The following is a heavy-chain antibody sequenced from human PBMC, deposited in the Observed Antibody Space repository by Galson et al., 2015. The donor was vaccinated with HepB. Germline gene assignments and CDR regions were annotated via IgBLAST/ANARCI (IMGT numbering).Heavy chain of an antibody. Sequence: SLRLSCAASGFTFSYYGVNWVRQAPGKGLEWVSYISSSSNYIYYADSVKGRFTISRDDAKKSLYLQMNSLRAEDTAVFYCARGDYNSPFDYWGQGTLVTVSS. V-gene: IGHV3-21*01. CDR2: ISSSSNYI. D-gene: IGHD4-11*01. J-gene: IGHJ4*02. CDR3: ARGDYNSPFDY. CDR1: GFTFSYYG.